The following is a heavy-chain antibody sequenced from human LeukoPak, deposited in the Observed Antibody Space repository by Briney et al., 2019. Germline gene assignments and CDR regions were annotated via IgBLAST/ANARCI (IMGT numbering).Heavy chain of an antibody. D-gene: IGHD6-6*01. V-gene: IGHV4-34*01. Sequence: SETLSLTCAVYGGSFSGYYWSWIRQPPGKGLDCIGEINHSGSTNYNPSLKSRVTISVDTSKNQFSLKLSSVTAADTAVYYCARGGSSYPDQIYYFDYWGQGTLVTVSS. CDR2: INHSGST. CDR1: GGSFSGYY. CDR3: ARGGSSYPDQIYYFDY. J-gene: IGHJ4*02.